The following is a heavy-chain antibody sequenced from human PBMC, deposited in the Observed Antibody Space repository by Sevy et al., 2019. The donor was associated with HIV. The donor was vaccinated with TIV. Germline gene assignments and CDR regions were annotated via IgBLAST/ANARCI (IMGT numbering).Heavy chain of an antibody. J-gene: IGHJ4*02. CDR1: GFTVGDYA. V-gene: IGHV3-49*03. CDR2: IRSKAYGGTT. D-gene: IGHD2-21*02. Sequence: GGSLRLSCTASGFTVGDYAMSWFRQAPGKGLEGVGFIRSKAYGGTTEYAASLKGRFTIPRDDSKGIAYLQMTSLKSADTGVCYCTRGPRKAEKCLVVVTAFDYWGQGALVTVSS. CDR3: TRGPRKAEKCLVVVTAFDY.